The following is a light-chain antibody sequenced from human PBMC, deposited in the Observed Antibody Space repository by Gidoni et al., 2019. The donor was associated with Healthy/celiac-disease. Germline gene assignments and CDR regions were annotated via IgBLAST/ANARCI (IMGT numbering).Light chain of an antibody. Sequence: DTVMTQSPDFLAGSLGERATINCKSSQSVLYRSNNKNYLAWYQQKPGQPPKLLIYWASTRESGVPDRFSGSGSGTDFTLTISSLQAEDVAVYYCQQYYSTPPAFGQGTKVEIK. V-gene: IGKV4-1*01. CDR2: WAS. J-gene: IGKJ1*01. CDR1: QSVLYRSNNKNY. CDR3: QQYYSTPPA.